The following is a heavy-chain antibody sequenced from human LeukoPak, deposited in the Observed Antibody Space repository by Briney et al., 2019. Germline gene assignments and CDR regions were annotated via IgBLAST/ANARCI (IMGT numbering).Heavy chain of an antibody. CDR3: ARIHRYCSGGACYVLDN. CDR1: GGSFSGYY. Sequence: SETLSLACVVSGGSFSGYYWGWIRQPPGRGLEWIGYVYYSGSTNYNPSFKSRITISVDTSRNQFSLQLSSVTAADTAVYYCARIHRYCSGGACYVLDNWGQGTLVAVSS. V-gene: IGHV4-59*01. CDR2: VYYSGST. D-gene: IGHD2-15*01. J-gene: IGHJ4*02.